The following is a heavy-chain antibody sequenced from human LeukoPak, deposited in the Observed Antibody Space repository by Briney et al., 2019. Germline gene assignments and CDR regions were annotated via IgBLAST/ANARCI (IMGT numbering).Heavy chain of an antibody. CDR2: INRRGST. D-gene: IGHD2-15*01. Sequence: SETLSLTCSVSGASIRDPYWSWLRQPPGKGLEWIGEINRRGSTNYNPSLMSRVTMSVAMSKNQFSLKLSSVTAAGTAVYYCARGRRDIVVIGQTSIRAFDIWGQGTMVTASS. CDR3: ARGRRDIVVIGQTSIRAFDI. J-gene: IGHJ3*02. V-gene: IGHV4-34*01. CDR1: GASIRDPY.